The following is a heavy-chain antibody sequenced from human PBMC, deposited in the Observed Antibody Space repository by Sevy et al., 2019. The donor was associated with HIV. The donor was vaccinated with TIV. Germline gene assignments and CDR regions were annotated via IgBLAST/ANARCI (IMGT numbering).Heavy chain of an antibody. J-gene: IGHJ4*02. Sequence: SETLSLTCTVSGDSISSTTYFWAWIRQPPGKGLEWIGSIYYTGSTYYSPSLQSRVTISVDTSKSQFSLRLSSVTAPEMAVYYCSSGYSSGYNFDFWGQGSLVTVSS. CDR1: GDSISSTTYF. V-gene: IGHV4-39*01. CDR2: IYYTGST. D-gene: IGHD5-18*01. CDR3: SSGYSSGYNFDF.